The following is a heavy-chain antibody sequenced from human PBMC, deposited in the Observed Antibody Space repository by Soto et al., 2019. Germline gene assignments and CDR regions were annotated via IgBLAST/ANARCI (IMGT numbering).Heavy chain of an antibody. V-gene: IGHV4-4*02. D-gene: IGHD5-12*01. CDR3: ARADRAVATTLDS. CDR1: GGSISRSNW. J-gene: IGHJ4*02. CDR2: IYHSGST. Sequence: SEARCLSWAGSGGSISRSNWWSWVRQPPGKGLEWSGEIYHSGSTNYNPSLKSRVTISVDKSNNQFSLKLSSVTAADSAVYYCARADRAVATTLDSWGQGPLVT.